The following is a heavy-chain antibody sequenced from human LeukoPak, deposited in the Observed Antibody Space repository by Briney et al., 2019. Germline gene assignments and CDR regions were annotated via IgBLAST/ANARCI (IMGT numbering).Heavy chain of an antibody. Sequence: TGGSLRLSCAASGFTFSSYWMYWVRQAPGKGLVWVSRINSDGSRTSYADSVKGRFTISRDNAKNTLYLQMNSLRAEDTAVYYCARGGDYSWKAVPWWGQGTLVTVSS. CDR1: GFTFSSYW. D-gene: IGHD4-17*01. CDR2: INSDGSRT. V-gene: IGHV3-74*01. J-gene: IGHJ4*02. CDR3: ARGGDYSWKAVPW.